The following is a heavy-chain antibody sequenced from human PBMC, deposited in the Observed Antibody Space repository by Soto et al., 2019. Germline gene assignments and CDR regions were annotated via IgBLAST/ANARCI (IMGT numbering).Heavy chain of an antibody. D-gene: IGHD3-10*01. CDR2: ISGSDGRT. J-gene: IGHJ5*02. CDR1: GFTLSIND. Sequence: GGSLRLSCAASGFTLSINDMSWVRQAPGKGLEWVSSISGSDGRTYYTDSVKGRFTISRDNSKNTLFLQMSSLRVVDTAVYYCAKYYYASGSNWFDPWGRGTLVTVSS. CDR3: AKYYYASGSNWFDP. V-gene: IGHV3-23*01.